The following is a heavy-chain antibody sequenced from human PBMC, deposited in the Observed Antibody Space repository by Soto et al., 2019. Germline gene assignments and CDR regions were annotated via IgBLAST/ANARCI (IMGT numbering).Heavy chain of an antibody. CDR3: ARRESQGPIDY. Sequence: QVQLQESGPGLVKPSETLSLTCTVSGGSISSYYWTWIRQPPGKGLEWIGYIYYSGTTYYNPSLKSRVTMSVDTSKNQFSLKLTSVTAVDTAVYYCARRESQGPIDYWGQGTLVTVSS. CDR1: GGSISSYY. J-gene: IGHJ4*02. V-gene: IGHV4-59*04. CDR2: IYYSGTT. D-gene: IGHD1-26*01.